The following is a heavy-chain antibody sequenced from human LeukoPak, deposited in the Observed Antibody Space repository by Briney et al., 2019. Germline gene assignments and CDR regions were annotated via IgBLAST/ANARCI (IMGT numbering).Heavy chain of an antibody. Sequence: GASVKVSCKASGYTFTGYYMHWVRQAPGQGLEWMGWINPNSGGTNYAQKFQGRVTMTRDTSISTAYMELSRLRSDDTAAYYCARTLSSGTSPAVDPWGQGTLVTVSS. J-gene: IGHJ5*02. CDR1: GYTFTGYY. CDR3: ARTLSSGTSPAVDP. CDR2: INPNSGGT. D-gene: IGHD1-1*01. V-gene: IGHV1-2*02.